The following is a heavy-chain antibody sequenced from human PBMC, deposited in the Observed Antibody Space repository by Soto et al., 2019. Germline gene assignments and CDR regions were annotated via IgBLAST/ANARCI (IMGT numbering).Heavy chain of an antibody. CDR3: ARGVTPDY. D-gene: IGHD4-4*01. J-gene: IGHJ4*02. V-gene: IGHV4-34*01. Sequence: SETLSLTCAVYGGSFSDYYWSWIRQPPGKGLEWIGEINHSGSTTYNPSLKSRVTISVDTSNNHFSLKLSSVTAADTAVYYCARGVTPDYWGQRTLVTVSS. CDR1: GGSFSDYY. CDR2: INHSGST.